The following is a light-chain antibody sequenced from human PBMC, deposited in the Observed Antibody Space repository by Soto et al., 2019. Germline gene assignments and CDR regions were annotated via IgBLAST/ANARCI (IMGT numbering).Light chain of an antibody. V-gene: IGKV3-15*01. Sequence: EIVMTQSPATLSVSPGERATLSCRASQSVSTNLAWYQQKPGQAPRLLLSGSSTRATGVPSRFSGSASGTEFTLTSSSLQSEDFAGYYCQQYNNWWTFGQGTKVAIK. CDR1: QSVSTN. CDR3: QQYNNWWT. J-gene: IGKJ1*01. CDR2: GSS.